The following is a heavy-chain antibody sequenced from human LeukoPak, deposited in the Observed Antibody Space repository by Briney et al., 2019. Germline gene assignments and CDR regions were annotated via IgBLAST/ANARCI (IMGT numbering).Heavy chain of an antibody. CDR1: GFAFSDYY. CDR2: ISSSGSTI. Sequence: GGSLRLSCAASGFAFSDYYMSWIRQAPGKGLEWVSYISSSGSTIYYADSVKGRFTISRDNAKNSLYLQMNSLRAEDTAVYYCAKNAVVVIAPYYFDYWGQGTLVTVSS. J-gene: IGHJ4*02. D-gene: IGHD2-21*01. CDR3: AKNAVVVIAPYYFDY. V-gene: IGHV3-11*01.